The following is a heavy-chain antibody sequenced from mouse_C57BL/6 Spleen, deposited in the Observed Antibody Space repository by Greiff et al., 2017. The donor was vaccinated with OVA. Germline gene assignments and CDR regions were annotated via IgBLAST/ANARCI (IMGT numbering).Heavy chain of an antibody. CDR1: GFTFSDYG. Sequence: EVQLQQSGGGLVKPGGSLKLSCAASGFTFSDYGMHWVRQAPEKGLEWVAYISSGSSTIYYADTVKGRFTISRDNAKNTLFLQMTSLRSEDTAMYYCARPVTTGAMDYWGQGTSVTVSS. CDR3: ARPVTTGAMDY. J-gene: IGHJ4*01. V-gene: IGHV5-17*01. D-gene: IGHD2-12*01. CDR2: ISSGSSTI.